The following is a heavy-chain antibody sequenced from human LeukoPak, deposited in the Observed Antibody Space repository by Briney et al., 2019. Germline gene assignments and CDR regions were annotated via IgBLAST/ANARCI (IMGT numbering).Heavy chain of an antibody. Sequence: GGSLRLSCAACGFTFSSYGIHWVRQAPAKGLEWVEVISYDGSNKYYADSVKGRFTLSRDHSKKTLYPQMNSPRAEDTAVYYCAREFTVTTFDYWGQGTLVTVSS. CDR1: GFTFSSYG. D-gene: IGHD4-17*01. CDR3: AREFTVTTFDY. V-gene: IGHV3-33*05. CDR2: ISYDGSNK. J-gene: IGHJ4*02.